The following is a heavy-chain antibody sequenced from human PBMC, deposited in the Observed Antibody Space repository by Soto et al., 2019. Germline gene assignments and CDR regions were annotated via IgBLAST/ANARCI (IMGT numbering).Heavy chain of an antibody. V-gene: IGHV3-7*05. CDR1: SFTFSDYW. CDR2: IKYDGGEK. CDR3: ARDGVAAGLYFDN. D-gene: IGHD6-13*01. J-gene: IGHJ4*02. Sequence: EVQLVESGGGLVQPGGSLILSCAASSFTFSDYWMNWVRQAPGKGLEWVASIKYDGGEKNYVDSVKGRFIISRDNARNSLYLQMASLRAEDTAVYYCARDGVAAGLYFDNWGQGTLVTVSS.